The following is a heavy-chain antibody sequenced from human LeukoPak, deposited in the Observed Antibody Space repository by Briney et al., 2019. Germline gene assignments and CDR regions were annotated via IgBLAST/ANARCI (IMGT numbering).Heavy chain of an antibody. CDR2: ISSSGSSM. Sequence: GGSLRLSCAASGFTFSSYEMNWVRQAPGKGLEWVSYISSSGSSMVYADSVKGRFTISRDNAKNSLYLQMNSLRAEDTAVYYCARDPDDGSGYPHPYFDYWGQGTLVTVSS. V-gene: IGHV3-48*03. CDR3: ARDPDDGSGYPHPYFDY. CDR1: GFTFSSYE. J-gene: IGHJ4*02. D-gene: IGHD3-22*01.